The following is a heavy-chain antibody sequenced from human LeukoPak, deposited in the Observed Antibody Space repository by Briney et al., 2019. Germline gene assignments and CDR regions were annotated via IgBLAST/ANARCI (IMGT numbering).Heavy chain of an antibody. Sequence: GGSLRLSCAASGFTFSSYEMNWFRQAPGKRLQWVSYISGGGNTIYYADSVKGRFTISRDNAKDSLYLQMNSVRVEDTAVYYCARESPGGYWGQGTLVTVSS. V-gene: IGHV3-48*03. D-gene: IGHD3-10*01. CDR1: GFTFSSYE. CDR3: ARESPGGY. CDR2: ISGGGNTI. J-gene: IGHJ4*02.